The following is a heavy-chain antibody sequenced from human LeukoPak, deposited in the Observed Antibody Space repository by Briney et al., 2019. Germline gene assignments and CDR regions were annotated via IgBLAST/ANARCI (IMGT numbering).Heavy chain of an antibody. J-gene: IGHJ4*02. CDR2: VYSSGVG. Sequence: SETLSPTCTVSGGSITGYYWNWIRQPAGQGLEWLGRVYSSGVGNYNPSLTSRVTMSVGTSKNQFSLKLTSLTAADTAVYYCAREEFLHEIDSSGYFVYWGQGTLVTVSS. D-gene: IGHD3-22*01. CDR1: GGSITGYY. CDR3: AREEFLHEIDSSGYFVY. V-gene: IGHV4-4*07.